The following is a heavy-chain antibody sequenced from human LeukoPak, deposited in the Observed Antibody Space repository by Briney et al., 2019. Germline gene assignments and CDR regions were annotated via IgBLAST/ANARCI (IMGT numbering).Heavy chain of an antibody. Sequence: GGSLRLSCAASGFTFSSYAMSWVRQAPGKGLEWVSAISGSGGSTYYADSVKGRFTISRDNSKNTLYLQMNSLRAEDTAVYYCAKAGYYDSSGYSDYWGQGTLVTVSS. CDR2: ISGSGGST. V-gene: IGHV3-23*01. J-gene: IGHJ4*02. CDR3: AKAGYYDSSGYSDY. D-gene: IGHD3-22*01. CDR1: GFTFSSYA.